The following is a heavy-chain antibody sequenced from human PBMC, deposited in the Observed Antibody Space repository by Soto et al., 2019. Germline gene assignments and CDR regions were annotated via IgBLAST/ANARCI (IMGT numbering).Heavy chain of an antibody. CDR3: AKYTHYSDRSAYPTPYYYDF. CDR1: GFIFSEYS. V-gene: IGHV3-21*01. CDR2: ISGSSSHM. J-gene: IGHJ4*02. Sequence: PGGSLRLSCKASGFIFSEYSMSWVRQAPGKGLEWVSSISGSSSHMYYADSLKGRFTISRDNAKNSLYLQMSGLRAEDAAVYFCAKYTHYSDRSAYPTPYYYDFRGQGILVTVSS. D-gene: IGHD3-22*01.